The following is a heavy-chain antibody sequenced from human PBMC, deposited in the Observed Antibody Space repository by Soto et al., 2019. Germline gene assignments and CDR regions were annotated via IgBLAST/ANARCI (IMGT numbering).Heavy chain of an antibody. Sequence: QVQLVQSGTEVKKPGSSVKVSCKASGGSLSTNPISWVRQAPGQGLEWMGGTGSGTGPGNHAQKFQGRLTVTADKSTSTVDMELTNLSSKDPAVYYCARRDSGGFYRFFDPWGQGTRVTASS. V-gene: IGHV1-69*06. CDR3: ARRDSGGFYRFFDP. CDR1: GGSLSTNP. J-gene: IGHJ5*02. CDR2: TGSGTGPG. D-gene: IGHD2-15*01.